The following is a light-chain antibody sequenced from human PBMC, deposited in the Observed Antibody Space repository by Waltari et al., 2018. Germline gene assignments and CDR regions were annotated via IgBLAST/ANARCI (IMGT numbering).Light chain of an antibody. J-gene: IGLJ3*02. Sequence: QSALTQPRSVSGSPGQSVTISCTGTSYDVGGYNYVSWYQQYPGKAPKVMIYDVSKRPSGGTYRFSGSKSGNTASLTISGLQAEDEADYYCCSFAGTSWVFGGGTKVTVL. CDR1: SYDVGGYNY. CDR3: CSFAGTSWV. CDR2: DVS. V-gene: IGLV2-11*01.